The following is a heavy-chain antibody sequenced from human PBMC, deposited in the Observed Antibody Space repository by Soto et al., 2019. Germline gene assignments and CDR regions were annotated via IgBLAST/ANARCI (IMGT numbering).Heavy chain of an antibody. J-gene: IGHJ5*02. CDR1: GGSFSGYY. Sequence: PSETLSLTCAVYGGSFSGYYWSWIRQPPGKGLEWIGEINHSGSTNYNPSLKSRVTISVDTSKNQFSLKLSSVTAADTAVYYCARDGVLPNWFDPWGQGTLVTVSS. D-gene: IGHD3-3*01. V-gene: IGHV4-34*01. CDR3: ARDGVLPNWFDP. CDR2: INHSGST.